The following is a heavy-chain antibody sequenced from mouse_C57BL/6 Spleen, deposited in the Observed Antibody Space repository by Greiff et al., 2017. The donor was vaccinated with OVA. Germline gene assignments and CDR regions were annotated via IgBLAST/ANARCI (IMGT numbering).Heavy chain of an antibody. J-gene: IGHJ3*01. CDR1: GFTFSDYG. D-gene: IGHD2-4*01. Sequence: EVNVVESGGGLVKPGGSLKLSCAASGFTFSDYGMHWVRQAPEKGLEWVAYISSGSSTIYYADTVKGRFTISRDNATNTLFLQMTSLRSEDTAMYYCAREGIYYEGFAYWGQGTLVTVSA. CDR3: AREGIYYEGFAY. V-gene: IGHV5-17*01. CDR2: ISSGSSTI.